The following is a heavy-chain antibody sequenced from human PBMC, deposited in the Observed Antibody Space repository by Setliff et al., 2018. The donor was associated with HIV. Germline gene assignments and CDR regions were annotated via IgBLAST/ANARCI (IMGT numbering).Heavy chain of an antibody. V-gene: IGHV3-7*01. J-gene: IGHJ4*02. CDR2: ISPDGSAT. CDR1: GFTFSSAW. CDR3: ARELYREWDY. Sequence: GGSLRLSCAASGFTFSSAWMGWVRQAPAKGLEWVANISPDGSATYYVDSVKGRFTISRDNAKNTVYLQMNSLRVEDTAVYYCARELYREWDYWGQGTLVTVSS. D-gene: IGHD3-16*02.